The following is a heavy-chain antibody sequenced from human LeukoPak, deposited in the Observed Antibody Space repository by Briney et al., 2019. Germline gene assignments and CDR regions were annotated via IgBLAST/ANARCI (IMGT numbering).Heavy chain of an antibody. CDR1: GGSFSGYY. CDR3: ARGTSSWYFDY. J-gene: IGHJ4*02. CDR2: INHSGST. Sequence: SETLSLTCAVYGGSFSGYYWSWIRQPPGKGLEWIGEINHSGSTNYNPSLKSRVTTSVDRSKNQFSLKLSSVTAADTAVYYCARGTSSWYFDYWGQGTLVTVSS. V-gene: IGHV4-34*01. D-gene: IGHD6-13*01.